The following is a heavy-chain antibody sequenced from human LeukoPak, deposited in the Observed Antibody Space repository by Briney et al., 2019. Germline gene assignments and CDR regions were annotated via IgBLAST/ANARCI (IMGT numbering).Heavy chain of an antibody. J-gene: IGHJ4*02. CDR3: ARDDYSNSFDY. CDR1: GGSISSGDYY. D-gene: IGHD4-11*01. Sequence: PSQTLSLTCTVSGGSISSGDYYWSWIRQPPGKGLEWIGSIYYSGSTHYNPSLKSRVVISVDTSKNQFSLKLSSVTAADTAVYYCARDDYSNSFDYWGQGTLVTVSS. V-gene: IGHV4-30-4*08. CDR2: IYYSGST.